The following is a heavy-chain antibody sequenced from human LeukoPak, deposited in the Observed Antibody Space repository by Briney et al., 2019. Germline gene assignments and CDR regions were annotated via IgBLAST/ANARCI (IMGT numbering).Heavy chain of an antibody. Sequence: PGGSLRLSCAASGFSFSIYNMNWVRQAPGKGLEWVSVLYSDGNTKYADSVQGRFTISRDNSKNTLYLEMNSLSPDDTAVYYCARGVEPLAANTLAYWGQGTLVTVSS. J-gene: IGHJ4*02. CDR1: GFSFSIYN. CDR3: ARGVEPLAANTLAY. D-gene: IGHD1-14*01. V-gene: IGHV3-53*01. CDR2: LYSDGNT.